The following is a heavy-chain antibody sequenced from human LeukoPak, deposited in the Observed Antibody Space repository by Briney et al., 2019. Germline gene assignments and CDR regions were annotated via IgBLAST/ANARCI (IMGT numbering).Heavy chain of an antibody. Sequence: GGSLRLSCAASGFTISSYSMNWVRQAPGKGLEWVSSISSSSSYIYYADSVKGRFTISRDNAKNSLYLQMNSLRAEDTAVYYCARDIVVVVAAPNANDTFDIWGQGTMVTVSS. CDR1: GFTISSYS. CDR3: ARDIVVVVAAPNANDTFDI. CDR2: ISSSSSYI. V-gene: IGHV3-21*01. D-gene: IGHD2-15*01. J-gene: IGHJ3*02.